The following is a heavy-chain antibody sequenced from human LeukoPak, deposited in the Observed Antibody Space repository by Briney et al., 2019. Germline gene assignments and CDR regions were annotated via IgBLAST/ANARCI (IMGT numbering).Heavy chain of an antibody. CDR1: GFSFSRYW. CDR3: ASLHGDYVY. D-gene: IGHD4-17*01. J-gene: IGHJ4*02. V-gene: IGHV3-7*01. CDR2: IKEDGSEK. Sequence: GGSLRLSCVASGFSFSRYWMSWVRQAPGKGLEWVANIKEDGSEKYYVDSVKGRFTISRDNAKNSLYLQMNSLRDEDTAMYYCASLHGDYVYWGEGTLVTVSS.